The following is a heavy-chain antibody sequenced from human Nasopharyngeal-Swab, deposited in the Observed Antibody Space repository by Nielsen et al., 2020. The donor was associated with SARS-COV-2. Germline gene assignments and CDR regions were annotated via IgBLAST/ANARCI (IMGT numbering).Heavy chain of an antibody. J-gene: IGHJ4*02. V-gene: IGHV4-59*01. CDR1: GASISTYY. D-gene: IGHD5-12*01. Sequence: SCTVSGASISTYYCSRVRQPPGKGLEWIGYIYYSGSTNYNPSLKSRLTMSLDTSKKKFPLNLSSVTAADTAVYYCAKGARGYSGYIDHWGQGSLVTVSS. CDR2: IYYSGST. CDR3: AKGARGYSGYIDH.